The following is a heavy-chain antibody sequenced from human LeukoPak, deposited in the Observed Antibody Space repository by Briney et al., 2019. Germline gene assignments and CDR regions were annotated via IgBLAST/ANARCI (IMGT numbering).Heavy chain of an antibody. CDR1: GFTFSSYW. CDR3: ARDVEYSYGYEYYYYGMDV. V-gene: IGHV3-7*01. CDR2: IKQDGSEK. D-gene: IGHD5-18*01. J-gene: IGHJ6*02. Sequence: GGSLRLSCAASGFTFSSYWMSWVRQTPGKGLEWVANIKQDGSEKYYVDSVKGRFTISRDNAKNSLYLQMNSLRAEDTAVYYCARDVEYSYGYEYYYYGMDVWGQGTTVTVSS.